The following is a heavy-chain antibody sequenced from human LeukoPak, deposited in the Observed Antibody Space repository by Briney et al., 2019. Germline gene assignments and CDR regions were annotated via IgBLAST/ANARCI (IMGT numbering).Heavy chain of an antibody. Sequence: PGGSLRLSCAASGFTFSSYSMNWVRQAPGKGLEWVSSITSSSSYIYYADSVKGRFTISRDNAKNSLYLQMNGLRAEDTAVYYCARGDTYYDFWSGYRYLDYWGQGTLVTVSS. V-gene: IGHV3-21*01. CDR1: GFTFSSYS. CDR2: ITSSSSYI. D-gene: IGHD3-3*01. J-gene: IGHJ4*02. CDR3: ARGDTYYDFWSGYRYLDY.